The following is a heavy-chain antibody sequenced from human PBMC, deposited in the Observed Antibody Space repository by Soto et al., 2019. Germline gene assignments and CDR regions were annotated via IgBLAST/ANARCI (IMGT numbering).Heavy chain of an antibody. V-gene: IGHV4-34*01. CDR3: ARIMTMVRGVINRDY. J-gene: IGHJ4*02. CDR1: GGSFSGYY. CDR2: INHSGST. D-gene: IGHD3-10*01. Sequence: SETLSLTCAVYGGSFSGYYWSWIRQPPGKGLEWIGEINHSGSTNYNPSLKSRVTISVDTSKNQFSLKLSSVTAADTAVYYCARIMTMVRGVINRDYWGQGTLVTVSS.